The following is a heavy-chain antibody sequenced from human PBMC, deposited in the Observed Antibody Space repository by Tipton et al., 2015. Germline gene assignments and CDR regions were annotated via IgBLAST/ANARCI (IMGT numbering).Heavy chain of an antibody. J-gene: IGHJ4*02. CDR2: IYHSGNT. D-gene: IGHD3-22*01. CDR3: AREGWNSDSSGYDY. Sequence: TLSLTCTVSGGSIGDYFWTWIRQPPGKGLEWIGYIYHSGNTYYNPSLQSRVTISIDTSMNQFSLKLTSVTAADTAVYYCAREGWNSDSSGYDYWGQGTLVTVSS. V-gene: IGHV4-59*12. CDR1: GGSIGDYF.